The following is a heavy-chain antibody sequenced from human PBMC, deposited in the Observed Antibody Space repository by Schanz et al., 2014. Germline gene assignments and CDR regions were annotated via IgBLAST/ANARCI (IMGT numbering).Heavy chain of an antibody. CDR3: AKDSRGSSFDMDV. CDR1: GFTFSSYW. V-gene: IGHV3-43*01. CDR2: IDRDGGHT. J-gene: IGHJ6*02. Sequence: VQLVESGGGVVQPGGSLRLSCAASGFTFSSYWMHWVRQAPGKGLEWVSLIDRDGGHTYYADSVKGRFTISRDNSKNSLYLQMNSLRTEDTALYYCAKDSRGSSFDMDVWGQGTTVTVSS. D-gene: IGHD1-26*01.